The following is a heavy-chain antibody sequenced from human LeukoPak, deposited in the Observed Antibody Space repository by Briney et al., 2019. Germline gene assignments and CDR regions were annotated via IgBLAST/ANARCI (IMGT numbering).Heavy chain of an antibody. CDR3: ARNGYHNWFDH. D-gene: IGHD3-22*01. CDR2: IYYSGST. Sequence: SETLSLTCTVSGGSISSYYWSWIRQPPGKGLEWIGYIYYSGSTNHNPSLKNQVTISVDTSKDQFSLKVNSVTAADTAVYYCARNGYHNWFDHWGQGTLVTVSS. J-gene: IGHJ5*02. V-gene: IGHV4-59*01. CDR1: GGSISSYY.